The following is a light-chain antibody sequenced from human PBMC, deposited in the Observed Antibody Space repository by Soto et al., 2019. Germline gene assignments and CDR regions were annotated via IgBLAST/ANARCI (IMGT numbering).Light chain of an antibody. V-gene: IGKV3D-20*02. J-gene: IGKJ5*01. Sequence: EIVLTQSPGTLSLSPGERATLSCRASQSVSSSYLAWYQQKPGQAPRLLIYGASTRATGIPARFSGSGSGTDFTLTISSLEPEDFAVYYCQQRSKRAITFGQGTRLEIK. CDR3: QQRSKRAIT. CDR1: QSVSSSY. CDR2: GAS.